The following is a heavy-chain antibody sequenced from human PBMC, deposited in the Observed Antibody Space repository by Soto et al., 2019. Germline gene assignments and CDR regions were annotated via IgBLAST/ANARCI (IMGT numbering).Heavy chain of an antibody. CDR2: INPNSGGT. V-gene: IGHV1-2*04. CDR1: GYTFTGYY. J-gene: IGHJ4*02. CDR3: ARGEPYGGYYFDY. Sequence: ASVKVSCKASGYTFTGYYMHWVRQAPGQGLEWMGWINPNSGGTNYAQKFQGWVTMTRDTSISTAYMELSRLRSDDTAVYYCARGEPYGGYYFDYWGQGTLVTVSS. D-gene: IGHD4-17*01.